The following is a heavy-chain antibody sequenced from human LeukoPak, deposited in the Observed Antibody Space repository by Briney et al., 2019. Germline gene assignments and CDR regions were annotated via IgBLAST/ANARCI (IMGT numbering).Heavy chain of an antibody. CDR2: IYYSGST. Sequence: PSQTLSLTCTVSGGSISSGGYYWSWIRQHPGKGLEWIGYIYYSGSTYYNPSLKSRVTISVDTSKNQLSLKLSSVTAADTAVYYCARDLGGKYYYYMDVWGKGTTVTVSS. CDR1: GGSISSGGYY. J-gene: IGHJ6*03. CDR3: ARDLGGKYYYYMDV. V-gene: IGHV4-31*03. D-gene: IGHD3-10*01.